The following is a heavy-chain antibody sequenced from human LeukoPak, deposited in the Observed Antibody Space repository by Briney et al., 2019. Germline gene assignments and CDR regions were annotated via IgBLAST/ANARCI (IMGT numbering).Heavy chain of an antibody. CDR3: ARTWKDGYKSYYFDY. V-gene: IGHV3-7*01. J-gene: IGHJ4*02. CDR2: IKQDGSEK. D-gene: IGHD5-24*01. CDR1: GFTFSSYW. Sequence: GGSLRLSCAASGFTFSSYWMSWVRQAPGKGLEWVANIKQDGSEKYYVDSVKGRFTISRDNDKNSLYLQRNSLRAEDTAVYYCARTWKDGYKSYYFDYWGQGTLVTVSS.